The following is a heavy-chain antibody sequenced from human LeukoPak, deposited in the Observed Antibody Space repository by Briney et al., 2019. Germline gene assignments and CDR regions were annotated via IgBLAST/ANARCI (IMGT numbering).Heavy chain of an antibody. V-gene: IGHV1-69*13. D-gene: IGHD3-3*01. CDR2: IIPIFGTA. CDR3: ARVRGITIFGVAHYYYYMDV. J-gene: IGHJ6*03. Sequence: ASVKVSCKASGGTFSSYAISWVRQAPGQGLEWMGRIIPIFGTANYAQKFQGRVTITADESTSTAYMELSSLRSEDTAVYYCARVRGITIFGVAHYYYYMDVWGKGTTVTVSS. CDR1: GGTFSSYA.